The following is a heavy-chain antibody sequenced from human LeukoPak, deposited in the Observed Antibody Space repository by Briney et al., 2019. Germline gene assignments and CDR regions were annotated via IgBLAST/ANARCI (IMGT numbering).Heavy chain of an antibody. J-gene: IGHJ4*02. CDR2: MTGSSGST. D-gene: IGHD3-10*01. Sequence: PGGSLRLSCAASGFTFKDYAMSWVRQAPGTGLEWVSSMTGSSGSTYYADSVEGRFTISRDNSKNILFLQMNSLRADDTAIYYCARSSTNMVLYYFDFWGQGTLVPVSS. V-gene: IGHV3-23*01. CDR3: ARSSTNMVLYYFDF. CDR1: GFTFKDYA.